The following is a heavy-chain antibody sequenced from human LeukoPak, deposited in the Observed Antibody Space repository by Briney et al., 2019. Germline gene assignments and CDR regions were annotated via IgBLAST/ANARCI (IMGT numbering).Heavy chain of an antibody. V-gene: IGHV3-30-3*01. J-gene: IGHJ5*02. Sequence: GGSLRLSCVASGFTFTRNCMHWVRQAPGKGLEWVAAIPHDGSNAYYADSVKGRFTISRDDSKNTQYLQMNSLRVEDSAVYYCATGSDFYYASWGQGTLVTVSS. D-gene: IGHD3-3*01. CDR3: ATGSDFYYAS. CDR2: IPHDGSNA. CDR1: GFTFTRNC.